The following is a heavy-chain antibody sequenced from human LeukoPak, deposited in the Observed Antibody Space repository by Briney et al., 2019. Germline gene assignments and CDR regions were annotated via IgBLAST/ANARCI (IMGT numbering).Heavy chain of an antibody. CDR1: GGSINNYF. V-gene: IGHV4-4*07. J-gene: IGHJ4*02. Sequence: SETPSLTCTVSGGSINNYFWSWIRQPAGKGLEWIGRIYSSGNTNYNPSLRSPVTMSIDTSKNQFSLKVTSVTDADTAVYYCARDPYNNSPFDYWGQGTLVTVSS. CDR3: ARDPYNNSPFDY. CDR2: IYSSGNT. D-gene: IGHD4-11*01.